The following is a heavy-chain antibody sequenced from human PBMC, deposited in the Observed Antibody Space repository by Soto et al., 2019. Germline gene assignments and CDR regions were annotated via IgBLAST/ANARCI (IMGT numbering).Heavy chain of an antibody. J-gene: IGHJ3*02. CDR2: IYPGDSDT. D-gene: IGHD2-15*01. CDR3: ERSLEVVTHDAFDI. V-gene: IGHV5-51*01. CDR1: GYRFTSYW. Sequence: GESLKIPCKGSGYRFTSYWIGSLRQMPGKGLDWMGIIYPGDSDTRYSPSFQGQVTISADKSISTAYLKWSSLKASDTAMYYCERSLEVVTHDAFDIWGQGTMVTVSS.